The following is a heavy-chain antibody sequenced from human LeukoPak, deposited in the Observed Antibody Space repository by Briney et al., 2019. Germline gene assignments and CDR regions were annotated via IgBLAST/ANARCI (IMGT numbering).Heavy chain of an antibody. V-gene: IGHV4-39*07. J-gene: IGHJ3*02. CDR1: GGSISSSSYY. CDR3: AREREYYYDSSGYHSPEGAFDI. D-gene: IGHD3-22*01. Sequence: SETLSLTCTVSGGSISSSSYYWGWIRQPPGKGLEWIGSIYYSGSTYYNPSLKSRVTISVDTSKNQFSLKLSSVTAADTAVYYCAREREYYYDSSGYHSPEGAFDIWGQGTMVTVSS. CDR2: IYYSGST.